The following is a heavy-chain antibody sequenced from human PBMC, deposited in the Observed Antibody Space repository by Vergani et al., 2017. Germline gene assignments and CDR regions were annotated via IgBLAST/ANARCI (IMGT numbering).Heavy chain of an antibody. CDR3: SKEGAYDYVWGSYFDY. CDR2: ISSSSSYI. CDR1: GFTFSSYS. V-gene: IGHV3-21*04. Sequence: VQLVESGGGLVKPGGSLRLSCAASGFTFSSYSMNWVRQAPGKGLEWVSSISSSSSYIYYADSVKGRFTISRDNAKNSLYLQMNSLRAEDTALYYCSKEGAYDYVWGSYFDYWGQGTLVTVSS. J-gene: IGHJ4*02. D-gene: IGHD3-16*01.